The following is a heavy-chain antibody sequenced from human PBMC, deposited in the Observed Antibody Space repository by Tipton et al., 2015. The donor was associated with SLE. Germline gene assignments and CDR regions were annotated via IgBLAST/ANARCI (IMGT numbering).Heavy chain of an antibody. Sequence: TLSLTCTVSGGSISSYYWSWIRQPPGKGLEWIGEINHSGSTNYNPSLKSRVTISVDTSKNQFSLKLSSVTAADTAVYYCARGLLEWSDYWGQGTLVTVSS. CDR1: GGSISSYY. J-gene: IGHJ4*02. D-gene: IGHD3-3*01. CDR3: ARGLLEWSDY. V-gene: IGHV4-34*01. CDR2: INHSGST.